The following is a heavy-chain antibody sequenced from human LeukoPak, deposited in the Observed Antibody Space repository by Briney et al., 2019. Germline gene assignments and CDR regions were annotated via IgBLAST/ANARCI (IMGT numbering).Heavy chain of an antibody. CDR2: IGTAGDT. J-gene: IGHJ3*02. Sequence: PGGSLRLSCAASGFTFSSYAMSWVRQAPGKGLEWVSAIGTAGDTYYPGSVKGRFTISRENAKNSLYLQMNSLRAGDTAVYYCAREARYYYGSVHAFDIWGQGTMVTVSS. D-gene: IGHD3-10*01. CDR3: AREARYYYGSVHAFDI. V-gene: IGHV3-13*01. CDR1: GFTFSSYA.